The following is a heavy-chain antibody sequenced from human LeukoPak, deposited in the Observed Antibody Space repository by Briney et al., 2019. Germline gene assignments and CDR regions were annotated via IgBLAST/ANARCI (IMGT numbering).Heavy chain of an antibody. CDR1: GGSISSGGYY. CDR2: IYYSGST. D-gene: IGHD4-23*01. CDR3: ARDYGGNVNWFDP. J-gene: IGHJ5*02. V-gene: IGHV4-31*03. Sequence: SETLSLTCTVSGGSISSGGYYWSWIRQHPGKGLEWIGYIYYSGSTYYNPSLKSRVTISVDTSKNQFSLKLSSVTAADTAVYYCARDYGGNVNWFDPWGQGTLVTVSS.